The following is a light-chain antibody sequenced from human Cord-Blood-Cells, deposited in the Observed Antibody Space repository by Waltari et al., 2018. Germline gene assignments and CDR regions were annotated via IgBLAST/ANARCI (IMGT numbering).Light chain of an antibody. J-gene: IGLJ3*02. V-gene: IGLV2-14*01. CDR2: DVS. CDR1: SLDVGGYQY. Sequence: QSALTQPASVSGSPGQSHTISCTGTSLDVGGYQYVSGNQQHTGNAPRLMIYDVSNRPSGVFNRFSGSRSGNTASLTIAGLQAEDEADYYCSSYTSSSTWVFGGGTKLTVL. CDR3: SSYTSSSTWV.